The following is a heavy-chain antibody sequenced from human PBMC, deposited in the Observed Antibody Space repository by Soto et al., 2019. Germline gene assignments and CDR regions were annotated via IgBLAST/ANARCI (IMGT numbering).Heavy chain of an antibody. J-gene: IGHJ5*02. V-gene: IGHV4-39*01. CDR1: GGSIGSSSYY. CDR3: GAYCSRTHCYGCFDL. D-gene: IGHD2-2*01. CDR2: LYYTETT. Sequence: SETLSLTCGVSGGSIGSSSYYFGWLRQPPGKGLEWIGSLYYTETTNYNSSLKSLVTISAYKSQNQFALRLSYVTVAGTAVYYCGAYCSRTHCYGCFDLWGQGILVTVSS.